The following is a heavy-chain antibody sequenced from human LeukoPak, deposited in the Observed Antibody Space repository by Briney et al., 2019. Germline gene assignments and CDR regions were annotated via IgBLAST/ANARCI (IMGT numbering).Heavy chain of an antibody. CDR3: ARVRAYGYEDY. CDR1: GFTFSTYN. D-gene: IGHD5-18*01. J-gene: IGHJ4*02. CDR2: VSSASSYI. V-gene: IGHV3-21*01. Sequence: PGGSLRLSCAASGFTFSTYNMNWVRQTPGKGLEWVSSVSSASSYIYYADSVKGRFTISRDNAKNSLYLQMISLRAEDTAVYYCARVRAYGYEDYWGQGTLVTVSS.